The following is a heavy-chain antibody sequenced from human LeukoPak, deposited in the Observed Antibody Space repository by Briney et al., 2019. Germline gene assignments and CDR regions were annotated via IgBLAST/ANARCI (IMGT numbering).Heavy chain of an antibody. Sequence: GGSLRLSCAASGFTFSDYYMSWIRQPRGKGLEWVSYISSSGSTIYYADSVKGRFTISRDNAKNSLYLQMNSLRAEDTAVYYCARAYSSSRTFFDYWGQGTLVTVSS. J-gene: IGHJ4*02. CDR1: GFTFSDYY. D-gene: IGHD6-13*01. CDR3: ARAYSSSRTFFDY. CDR2: ISSSGSTI. V-gene: IGHV3-11*04.